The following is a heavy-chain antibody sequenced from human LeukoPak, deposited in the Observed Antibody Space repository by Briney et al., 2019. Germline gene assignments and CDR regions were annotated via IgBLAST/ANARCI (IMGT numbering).Heavy chain of an antibody. CDR3: ASSGCGGDCYSEKTYYLDY. CDR2: FSGRGGST. CDR1: GFTFSSYW. Sequence: GGSLRLSCAASGFTFSSYWMHWVRQAPGKGLEWVSAFSGRGGSTYYADSVKGRFTISRDNAKNSLYLQLNSLRDEDTAVYYCASSGCGGDCYSEKTYYLDYWGQGTLVAVSS. V-gene: IGHV3-23*01. J-gene: IGHJ4*02. D-gene: IGHD2-21*02.